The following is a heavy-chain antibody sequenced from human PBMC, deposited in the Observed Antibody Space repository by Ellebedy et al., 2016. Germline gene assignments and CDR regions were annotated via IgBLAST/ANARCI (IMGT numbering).Heavy chain of an antibody. V-gene: IGHV3-23*01. CDR1: GGSVTTDY. CDR3: ARYYLGLDGFDY. J-gene: IGHJ4*02. Sequence: ETLSLTCDVSGGSVTTDYWNWIRRPPGKGLDWVSAISGSGGSTYYADSVKGRFTISRDNSKNTLYLQMNSLRAEDTAVFYCARYYLGLDGFDYWGQGTLVTVSS. D-gene: IGHD2-21*01. CDR2: ISGSGGST.